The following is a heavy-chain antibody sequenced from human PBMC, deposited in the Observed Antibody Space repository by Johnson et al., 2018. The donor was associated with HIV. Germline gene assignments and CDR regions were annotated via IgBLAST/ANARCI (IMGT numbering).Heavy chain of an antibody. Sequence: QEKLVESGGGVVQPGRSLRLSCAASGFTFSSYGMHWVRQAPGKGLEWVAVISYDGSNKYYADSVKGRFTISRDNSKNTLYLQMNSLRVEDTAVYYCARSPETGDRLWRAFDIWGHGTMVTVSS. J-gene: IGHJ3*02. CDR1: GFTFSSYG. D-gene: IGHD4-17*01. V-gene: IGHV3-30*03. CDR2: ISYDGSNK. CDR3: ARSPETGDRLWRAFDI.